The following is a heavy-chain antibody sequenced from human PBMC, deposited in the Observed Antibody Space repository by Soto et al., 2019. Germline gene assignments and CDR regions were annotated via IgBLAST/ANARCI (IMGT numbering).Heavy chain of an antibody. CDR3: TVCGSGSDFGAA. CDR1: GFTFSDSY. D-gene: IGHD3-10*01. Sequence: EVQLVESGGGLIQPGESLRLSCSTSGFTFSDSYMDWVRQAPGKGLEWVGRTKNKAASYDTEYAASVKGRFSISRDDSQNSLYLQMNSLKIEDTAVYYCTVCGSGSDFGAAWGHGTHFIVSS. CDR2: TKNKAASYDT. V-gene: IGHV3-72*01. J-gene: IGHJ4*01.